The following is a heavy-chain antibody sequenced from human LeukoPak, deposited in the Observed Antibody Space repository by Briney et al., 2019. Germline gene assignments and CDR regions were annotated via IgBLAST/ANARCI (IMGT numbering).Heavy chain of an antibody. J-gene: IGHJ4*02. D-gene: IGHD3-22*01. V-gene: IGHV1-24*01. CDR2: FDPEDGET. CDR3: ATLPLYDSSGYYPFDY. CDR1: GYTLTELS. Sequence: ASVKVSCKGSGYTLTELSMHWVRQAPGKGLEWMGGFDPEDGETIYAQKFQGRVTMTEDTSTDTAYMELSSLRSEDTAVYYCATLPLYDSSGYYPFDYWGQGTLVTVSS.